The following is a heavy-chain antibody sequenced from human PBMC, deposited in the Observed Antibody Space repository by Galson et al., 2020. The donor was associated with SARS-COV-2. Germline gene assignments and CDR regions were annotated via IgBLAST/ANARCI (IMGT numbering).Heavy chain of an antibody. V-gene: IGHV3-33*01. CDR1: GFTFSDYN. J-gene: IGHJ3*01. CDR3: ARDGHDYGDFKALDV. Sequence: SCAASGFTFSDYNMYWVRQGPGKGLEWVALIWYDGSHKEYADSVKGRFTISKDNAKNTLFVQMNSLRVEDTAVYYCARDGHDYGDFKALDVWGQGTSVTVSS. CDR2: IWYDGSHK. D-gene: IGHD4-17*01.